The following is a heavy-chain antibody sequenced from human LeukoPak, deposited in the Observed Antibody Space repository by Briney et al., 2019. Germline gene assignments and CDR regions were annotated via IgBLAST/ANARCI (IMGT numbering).Heavy chain of an antibody. CDR1: GFMFSRLG. CDR3: AKEGDQFRGYLDA. J-gene: IGHJ6*03. D-gene: IGHD3-16*01. V-gene: IGHV3-30*02. Sequence: GGSLRLSCTASGFMFSRLGMQWVRQAPGEGLEWVAMIRHDGSVEEYADSVKGRFTISRDNSQNTLYPQMNSLRDDDTAVYYCAKEGDQFRGYLDAWGKGTTVTVSS. CDR2: IRHDGSVE.